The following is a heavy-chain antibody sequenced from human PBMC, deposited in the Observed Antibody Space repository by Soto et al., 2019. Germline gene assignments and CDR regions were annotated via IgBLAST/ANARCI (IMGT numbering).Heavy chain of an antibody. J-gene: IGHJ6*02. D-gene: IGHD5-18*01. CDR2: ISYDGSNK. V-gene: IGHV3-30-3*01. CDR3: ARSPDTAMVYSYGMDV. CDR1: GFTFSSYA. Sequence: QVQLVESGGGVVQPGRSLRLSCAASGFTFSSYAMHWVRQAPGKGLEWVAVISYDGSNKYYADSVKGRFTISRDNSKNTLYLQMNSLRAEDTAVYYCARSPDTAMVYSYGMDVWGQGTTVTVSS.